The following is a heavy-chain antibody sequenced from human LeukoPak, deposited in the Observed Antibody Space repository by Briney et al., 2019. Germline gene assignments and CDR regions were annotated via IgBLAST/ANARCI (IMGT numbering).Heavy chain of an antibody. D-gene: IGHD3-10*01. J-gene: IGHJ4*02. CDR3: ARDGGLYSVVLGADYNCFDY. CDR1: GLTFSDYY. Sequence: GGSLRLSCAASGLTFSDYYMTWIRQPPGKGLEWLSYISSSGSTLDYADSVKGRFTISRDNAKNSVSLQMNSLRAEDTAVYYCARDGGLYSVVLGADYNCFDYWGQGTLVTVSS. CDR2: ISSSGSTL. V-gene: IGHV3-11*04.